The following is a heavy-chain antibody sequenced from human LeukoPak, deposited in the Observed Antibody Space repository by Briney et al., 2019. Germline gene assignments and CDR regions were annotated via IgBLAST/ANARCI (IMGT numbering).Heavy chain of an antibody. CDR2: MKPNSGNT. CDR3: ARGRPWIAVHYYYYYMDV. Sequence: ASVKVSCKASGYSFTSYDINWVREATGQGLEWMGWMKPNSGNTGYAQKLQGRVTMTRNTSISTAYMELRSLRSADTAVYYCARGRPWIAVHYYYYYMDVGGKGTTVTVSS. V-gene: IGHV1-8*01. CDR1: GYSFTSYD. J-gene: IGHJ6*03. D-gene: IGHD2-21*01.